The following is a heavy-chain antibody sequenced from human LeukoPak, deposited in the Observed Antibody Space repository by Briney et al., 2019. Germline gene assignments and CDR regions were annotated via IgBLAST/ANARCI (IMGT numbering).Heavy chain of an antibody. CDR2: ISYTSSYI. CDR3: AREGLYGDYAGH. CDR1: GFTFSSYS. V-gene: IGHV3-21*01. Sequence: PGGSLRLSCAGSGFTFSSYSMNWVRQAPGKRLEWVSSISYTSSYIHYADSVKGRFTISRDNAKNSLFLQMNSLRAEDTAVYYCAREGLYGDYAGHWGQGTLVTVSS. J-gene: IGHJ4*02. D-gene: IGHD4-17*01.